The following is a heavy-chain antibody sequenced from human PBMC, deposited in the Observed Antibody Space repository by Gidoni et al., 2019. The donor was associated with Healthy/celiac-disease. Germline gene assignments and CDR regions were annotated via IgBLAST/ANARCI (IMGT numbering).Heavy chain of an antibody. CDR2: ISGSGGST. D-gene: IGHD6-19*01. CDR3: AKAGDSGWSENPYYYYYMDV. V-gene: IGHV3-23*01. Sequence: EVQLLESGGGLVQPGVSLRLSCAASGFPFSSYAMSWVRQAPGKGLECVSAISGSGGSTYYADSVKGRFTISRDNSKNTLYLQMNSLRAEDTAVYYCAKAGDSGWSENPYYYYYMDVWGKGTTVTVSS. J-gene: IGHJ6*03. CDR1: GFPFSSYA.